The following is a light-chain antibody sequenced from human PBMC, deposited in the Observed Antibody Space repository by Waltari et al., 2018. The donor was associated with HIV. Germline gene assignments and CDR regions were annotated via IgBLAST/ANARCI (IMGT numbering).Light chain of an antibody. V-gene: IGLV3-21*01. CDR3: QVWDTSLNEIV. CDR2: DDK. Sequence: LTQPPSVSAAPGATARITCGRVNIGRKSVHWYQQKPGQAPLVVMYDDKDRPPGIPDRFSGTNFGSTATLTISRVEAGDEADYYCQVWDTSLNEIVFGGGTMLTVL. CDR1: NIGRKS. J-gene: IGLJ2*01.